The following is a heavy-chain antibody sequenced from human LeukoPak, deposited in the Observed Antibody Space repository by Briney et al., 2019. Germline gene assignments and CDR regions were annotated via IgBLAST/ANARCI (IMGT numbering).Heavy chain of an antibody. V-gene: IGHV1-18*01. CDR1: GYTFTSYG. J-gene: IGHJ4*02. CDR2: ISAYNGNT. D-gene: IGHD3-9*01. Sequence: GASVKVSRKASGYTFTSYGISWVRQAPGQGLEWMGWISAYNGNTNYAQKLQGRVTMTTDTSTSTAYMGLRSLRSDDTAVYYCARDLFYDILTGYYGGDFDYWGQGTLVTVSS. CDR3: ARDLFYDILTGYYGGDFDY.